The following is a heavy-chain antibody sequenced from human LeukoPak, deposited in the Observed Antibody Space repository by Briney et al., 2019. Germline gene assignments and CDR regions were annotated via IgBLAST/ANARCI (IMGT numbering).Heavy chain of an antibody. CDR1: GYSFTSYG. V-gene: IGHV1-46*01. Sequence: ASVKVSCKASGYSFTSYGISWVRQAPGQGLEWMGIINPNVGSTSYAQRFQGRVAMTRDTSTSTAYMELSSLRSEDTALYYCARDRAYSGSYFFDYWGQGTLVTVSS. CDR2: INPNVGST. J-gene: IGHJ4*02. D-gene: IGHD1-26*01. CDR3: ARDRAYSGSYFFDY.